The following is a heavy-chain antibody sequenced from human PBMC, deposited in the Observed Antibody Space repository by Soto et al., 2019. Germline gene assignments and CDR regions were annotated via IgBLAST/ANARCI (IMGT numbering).Heavy chain of an antibody. J-gene: IGHJ3*02. D-gene: IGHD2-2*01. CDR2: IIPIFGTA. CDR1: GGTFSSYA. V-gene: IGHV1-69*01. Sequence: QVQLVQSGAEVKKPGSSVKVSCKASGGTFSSYAISWVRQAPGQGLEWMGGIIPIFGTANYAQKFQGRVTIIADESTSTAYMELSSLRSEDTAVYYCARTLGYCSSTSCHGAFDIWGQGTMVTVSS. CDR3: ARTLGYCSSTSCHGAFDI.